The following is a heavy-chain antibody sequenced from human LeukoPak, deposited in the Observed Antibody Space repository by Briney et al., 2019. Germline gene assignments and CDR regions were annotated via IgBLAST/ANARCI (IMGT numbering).Heavy chain of an antibody. CDR3: ARLNGNYVIYYYYYMDV. CDR2: IYTSGST. CDR1: GGSISSYY. Sequence: PSETLSLTCTVSGGSISSYYWSWIRQPPGKGLEWIGYIYTSGSTNYNPSLKSRVTISVDTSKNQFFLKLSSVTAADTAVYYCARLNGNYVIYYYYYMDVWGKGTTVTVSS. V-gene: IGHV4-4*09. D-gene: IGHD1-7*01. J-gene: IGHJ6*03.